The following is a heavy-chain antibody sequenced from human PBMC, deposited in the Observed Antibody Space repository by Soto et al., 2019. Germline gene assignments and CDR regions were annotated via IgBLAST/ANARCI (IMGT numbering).Heavy chain of an antibody. J-gene: IGHJ4*02. CDR1: GGSFSGYY. D-gene: IGHD6-6*01. V-gene: IGHV4-34*01. CDR3: AREVAARKPFDY. Sequence: SETLSLTCAVYGGSFSGYYWSWIRQPPGKGLEWIGEINHSGSTNYNPSLKSRVTISVDTSKNQFSLKLSSVTAADTAVYYCAREVAARKPFDYWGQGTLVTVAS. CDR2: INHSGST.